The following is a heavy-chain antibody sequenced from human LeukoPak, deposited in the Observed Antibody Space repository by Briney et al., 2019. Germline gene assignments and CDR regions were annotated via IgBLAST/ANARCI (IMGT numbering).Heavy chain of an antibody. Sequence: PGGSLRLSCAVSGFTFSTYSMNWVRQAPGKGLEWVSSISSGSGYMYYADSVKGRFTISRDNARNSLYLQMNSLRAEDTAVYYCARCSGWYEFDYWGQGTLVTVSS. D-gene: IGHD6-19*01. V-gene: IGHV3-21*01. CDR1: GFTFSTYS. CDR3: ARCSGWYEFDY. CDR2: ISSGSGYM. J-gene: IGHJ4*02.